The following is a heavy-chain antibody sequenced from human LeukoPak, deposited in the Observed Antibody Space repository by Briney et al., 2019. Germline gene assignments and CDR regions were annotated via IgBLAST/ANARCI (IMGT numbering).Heavy chain of an antibody. J-gene: IGHJ4*02. CDR1: GFTFSSYA. D-gene: IGHD2-2*01. Sequence: QPGGSLRLSCAASGFTFSSYAMSWVRQAPGKGLEWVSAISGSGGSTYYADSVKGRFTISRDNSKNTLYLRMNSLRAEDTAVYYCAKVPCSSTSCYMYYFDYWGQGTLVTVSS. V-gene: IGHV3-23*01. CDR3: AKVPCSSTSCYMYYFDY. CDR2: ISGSGGST.